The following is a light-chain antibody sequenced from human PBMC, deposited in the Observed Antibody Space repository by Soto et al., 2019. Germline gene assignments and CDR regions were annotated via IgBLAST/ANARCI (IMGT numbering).Light chain of an antibody. J-gene: IGKJ5*01. CDR2: DAS. V-gene: IGKV1-5*01. Sequence: DIQMTQSPSTLSASVGDRVTITCRASQSISSWLAWYQQKPGKAPKLLIYDASSFESGGPSRFRGSGSWTECTLTCSSLQPDDFATYYCQQYNSYSPITFGQGTRLEIK. CDR1: QSISSW. CDR3: QQYNSYSPIT.